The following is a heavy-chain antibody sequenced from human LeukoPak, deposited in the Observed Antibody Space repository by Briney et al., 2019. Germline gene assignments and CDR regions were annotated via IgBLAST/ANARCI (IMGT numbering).Heavy chain of an antibody. CDR2: IYTSGST. J-gene: IGHJ4*02. CDR1: GGSISSYY. D-gene: IGHD1-26*01. V-gene: IGHV4-4*07. Sequence: XCTXSGGSISSYYWSWIRQPAGKGLEWIGRIYTSGSTNYNPSLKSRVTMSVDTSKNQFSLKLSSVTAADTAVYYCAREGRVGAIVSFFNWGQGTLVTVSS. CDR3: AREGRVGAIVSFFN.